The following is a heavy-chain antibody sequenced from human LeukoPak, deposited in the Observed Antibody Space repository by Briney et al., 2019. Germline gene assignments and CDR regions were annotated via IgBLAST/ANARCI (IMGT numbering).Heavy chain of an antibody. J-gene: IGHJ4*02. CDR3: ARHIIAAAGAFDY. CDR1: GGSISSYY. V-gene: IGHV4-59*08. Sequence: HPSETLSLTCTVSGGSISSYYWSWIRQPPGKGLEWIGYIYYSGSTNYNPSLKSRVTISVDTSKNRFSLKLSSVTAADTAVYYCARHIIAAAGAFDYWGQGTLVTVSS. D-gene: IGHD6-13*01. CDR2: IYYSGST.